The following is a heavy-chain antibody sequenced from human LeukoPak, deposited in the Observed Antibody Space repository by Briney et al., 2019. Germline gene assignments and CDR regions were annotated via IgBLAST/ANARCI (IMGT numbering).Heavy chain of an antibody. CDR3: ARTRITMIVGLASRFDY. CDR2: IKQDGSEK. J-gene: IGHJ4*02. D-gene: IGHD3-22*01. Sequence: PGGSLRLSCAASGLTFSSYWMSWVRQAPGKGLEWVANIKQDGSEKYYVDSVKGRFTISRDNAKNSLYLQMNSLRAEDTAVYYCARTRITMIVGLASRFDYWSQGTLVTVSS. CDR1: GLTFSSYW. V-gene: IGHV3-7*01.